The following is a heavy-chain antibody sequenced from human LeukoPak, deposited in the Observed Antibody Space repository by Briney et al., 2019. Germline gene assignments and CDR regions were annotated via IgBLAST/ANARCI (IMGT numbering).Heavy chain of an antibody. Sequence: SETLSLTCTVSGGSISGSSYYWDWIRQPPGKGLEWIGSIYYSGSTYYNPSLKSRVTISVDTSKNQFSLKLSSVTAADTAVYYCARRSYYNRFDYWGQGTLVTVSS. D-gene: IGHD3-10*01. CDR1: GGSISGSSYY. CDR3: ARRSYYNRFDY. CDR2: IYYSGST. J-gene: IGHJ4*02. V-gene: IGHV4-39*01.